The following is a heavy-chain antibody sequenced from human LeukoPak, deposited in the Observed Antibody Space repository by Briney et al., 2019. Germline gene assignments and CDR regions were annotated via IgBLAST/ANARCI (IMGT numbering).Heavy chain of an antibody. J-gene: IGHJ3*02. D-gene: IGHD2/OR15-2a*01. CDR3: ARVSMASHDAFDI. V-gene: IGHV1-18*01. Sequence: ASVKVSCKASGYTFTIYGITWVRQAPGQGLEWMGWVSAYNGNTNYAQKLQGRVTMTTDTSTSTAYMELRSLRSDDTAVYFCARVSMASHDAFDIWGQGTMVTVSS. CDR1: GYTFTIYG. CDR2: VSAYNGNT.